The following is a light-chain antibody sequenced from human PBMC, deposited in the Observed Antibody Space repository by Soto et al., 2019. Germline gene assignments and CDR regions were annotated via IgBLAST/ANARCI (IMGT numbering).Light chain of an antibody. V-gene: IGKV3-11*01. CDR1: QSVSTY. CDR3: QQRSKWPRT. J-gene: IGKJ1*01. CDR2: DAS. Sequence: ETVLTQSPATLSLSPGERATLSCRASQSVSTYLAWYQQKVGQAPRLLIYDASNRATGIPARFSGSGSGTDFTLPISSLEPEDSAVYYCQQRSKWPRTFGQGTKVEIK.